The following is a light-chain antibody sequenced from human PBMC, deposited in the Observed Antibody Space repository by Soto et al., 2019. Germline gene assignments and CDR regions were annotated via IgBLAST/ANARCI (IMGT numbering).Light chain of an antibody. CDR1: SSDVGSYNR. CDR2: EVS. V-gene: IGLV2-18*02. J-gene: IGLJ1*01. Sequence: QSVLTQPPSVSGSPGQSVTISCTGTSSDVGSYNRVSWYQQPPGTAPKLKIYEVSNRPAGVPDRFSGSKSGNTASLTISGLQAEDEADYYCSSYASSSTYVFGTGTKVTV. CDR3: SSYASSSTYV.